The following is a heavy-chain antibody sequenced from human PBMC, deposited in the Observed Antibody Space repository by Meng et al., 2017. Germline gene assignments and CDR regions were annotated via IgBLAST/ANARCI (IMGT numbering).Heavy chain of an antibody. V-gene: IGHV3-73*02. CDR2: IRTKRNNYAT. Sequence: EVQLMESGGGLVQPGGSLQLSCAASGFTFSGSIMHWVRQASGKGLEWVGRIRTKRNNYATEYVASVEGRFTISRDDSKNTLYLQMNSLKTEDTAVYYCVKEAWYYDRWGQGTLVTVSS. CDR3: VKEAWYYDR. D-gene: IGHD3-16*01. CDR1: GFTFSGSI. J-gene: IGHJ4*02.